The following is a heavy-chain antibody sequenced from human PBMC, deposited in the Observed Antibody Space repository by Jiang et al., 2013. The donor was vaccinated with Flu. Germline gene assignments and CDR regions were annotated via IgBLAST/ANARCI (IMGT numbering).Heavy chain of an antibody. V-gene: IGHV1-18*01. CDR1: GYTFTTYG. CDR2: ISAYNGNT. Sequence: GAEVKKPGSSVKVSCKASGYTFTTYGVSWVRQAPGQGLEWMGWISAYNGNTNYAQKFQGRVTMTIDTSTSTAYMELRSLGSDDTAVYYCARVSGGAPVYYFDYWAREPWSPSP. J-gene: IGHJ4*02. CDR3: ARVSGGAPVYYFDY. D-gene: IGHD2-8*02.